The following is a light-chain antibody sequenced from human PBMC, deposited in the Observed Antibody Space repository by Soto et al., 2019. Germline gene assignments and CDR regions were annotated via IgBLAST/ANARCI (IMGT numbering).Light chain of an antibody. Sequence: EIVLTQSPGTLSLSPGERATLSCRASESVSSSYLAWYRQKPGQAPRLLIYGASSRATGIPDRVSGSVSGTDITLTISRLEPEDFAVYYCQQYGGATPWTFGQGTKVDIK. CDR1: ESVSSSY. CDR2: GAS. J-gene: IGKJ1*01. CDR3: QQYGGATPWT. V-gene: IGKV3-20*01.